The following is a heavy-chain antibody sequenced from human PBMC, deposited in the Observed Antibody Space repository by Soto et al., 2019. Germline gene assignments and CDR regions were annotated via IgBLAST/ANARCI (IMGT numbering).Heavy chain of an antibody. CDR2: IYWNDDK. CDR1: GFSLSTSGVG. V-gene: IGHV2-5*01. J-gene: IGHJ5*02. Sequence: SGPTLVNPTQTLTLTCTFSGFSLSTSGVGVGWIRQPPGKALEWLALIYWNDDKRYSPSLKSRLTITKDTSKNQVVLTMTNMDPVDTATYYCAHSRRITMVRGVPNWFDPWRQGTLVTVSS. D-gene: IGHD3-10*01. CDR3: AHSRRITMVRGVPNWFDP.